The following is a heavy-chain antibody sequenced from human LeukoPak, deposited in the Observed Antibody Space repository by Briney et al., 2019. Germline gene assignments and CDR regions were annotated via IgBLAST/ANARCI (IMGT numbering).Heavy chain of an antibody. J-gene: IGHJ4*02. CDR2: INHSGST. CDR1: GGSFSGYY. D-gene: IGHD2-15*01. CDR3: ARDLSGGWPALGY. V-gene: IGHV4-34*01. Sequence: SETLSLTCAVYGGSFSGYYWSWIRQPPGKGLEWIGEINHSGSTNYNPSLKSRVTISVDTSKNQFSLKLSSVTAADTAVYYCARDLSGGWPALGYWGQGTLVTVSS.